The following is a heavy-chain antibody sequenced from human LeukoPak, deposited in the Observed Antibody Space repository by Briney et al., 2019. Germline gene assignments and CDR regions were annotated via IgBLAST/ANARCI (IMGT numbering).Heavy chain of an antibody. D-gene: IGHD4-23*01. Sequence: GASVKVSCRASGYTFTRYYMHWVRQAPGQGLEWMGIINPSGGSTSYAQKFQGRVTMTRDTSISTAYMELSRLRSDDTAVYYCARDPGDYGGNWFDYWGQGTLVTVSS. CDR2: INPSGGST. V-gene: IGHV1-46*01. J-gene: IGHJ4*02. CDR3: ARDPGDYGGNWFDY. CDR1: GYTFTRYY.